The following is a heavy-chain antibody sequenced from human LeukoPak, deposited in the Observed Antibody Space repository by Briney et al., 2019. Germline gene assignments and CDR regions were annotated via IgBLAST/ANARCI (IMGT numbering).Heavy chain of an antibody. J-gene: IGHJ4*02. D-gene: IGHD2-2*02. CDR3: AGCSSTSCYMYDY. Sequence: QRGGSLRLSCAASGFTFSSYAMSWVRQAPGKELEWVSAISGSGGSTYYADSVKGRFTISRDNSKNTLYLQMNSLRAEDTAVYYCAGCSSTSCYMYDYWGQGTLVTVSS. CDR2: ISGSGGST. CDR1: GFTFSSYA. V-gene: IGHV3-23*01.